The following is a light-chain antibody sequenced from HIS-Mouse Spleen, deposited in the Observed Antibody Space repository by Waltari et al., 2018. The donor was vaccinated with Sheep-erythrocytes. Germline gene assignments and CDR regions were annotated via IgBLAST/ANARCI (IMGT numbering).Light chain of an antibody. CDR2: EVS. J-gene: IGLJ1*01. V-gene: IGLV2-11*01. CDR1: SSDVGGYNY. CDR3: CSYAGSYNHV. Sequence: QSALTQPRSVSGSPGQSVTISCTGTSSDVGGYNYVSWYQQHPGKAPKIIVDEVSKRPSGVPDRFSGSKSGNTASLTISGLQAEDEADYYCCSYAGSYNHVFATGTKVTVL.